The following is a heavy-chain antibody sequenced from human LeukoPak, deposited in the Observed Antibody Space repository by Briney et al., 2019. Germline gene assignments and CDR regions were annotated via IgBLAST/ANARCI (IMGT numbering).Heavy chain of an antibody. Sequence: SETLSLTCTVSGGSISSSTDYWGRIRQSPGKGLEWIGNIYYRGSTYYNPSLKSRVTISVDTSKNQFSLNLSSVTAADTAVYYCVLFAGSWIGPDYWGQGTLVTVSS. V-gene: IGHV4-39*01. CDR3: VLFAGSWIGPDY. CDR1: GGSISSSTDY. D-gene: IGHD6-13*01. J-gene: IGHJ4*02. CDR2: IYYRGST.